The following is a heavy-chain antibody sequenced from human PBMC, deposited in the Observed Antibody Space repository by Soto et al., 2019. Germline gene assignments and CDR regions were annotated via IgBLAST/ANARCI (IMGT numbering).Heavy chain of an antibody. V-gene: IGHV1-18*01. D-gene: IGHD3-10*01. J-gene: IGHJ6*03. CDR1: GYTFSNYG. CDR3: ARDWYFYGSGSPNHMDV. CDR2: ISAHNGNS. Sequence: QVQLVQSGDEMRKPGASVKVSCQASGYTFSNYGITWVRQAPGQGLEWMGWISAHNGNSKYAQSLQGRLTLTTDTSTSTAYMELRSLRSHDTAVYYCARDWYFYGSGSPNHMDVWGKGTTVSVSS.